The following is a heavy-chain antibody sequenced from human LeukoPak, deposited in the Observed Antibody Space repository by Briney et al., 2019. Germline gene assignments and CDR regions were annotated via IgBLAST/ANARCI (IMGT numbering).Heavy chain of an antibody. CDR3: ARHVSSSNEDY. CDR1: GYTFSNYY. V-gene: IGHV1-2*02. Sequence: ASVKVSCKASGYTFSNYYMHWVRQAPGQGLEWMGWINPSSGGTNFAQKFQGRVTMTRDTSISTAYIELHGLRSDDTAVYYCARHVSSSNEDYWGQGTLVTVSS. J-gene: IGHJ4*02. D-gene: IGHD2-8*01. CDR2: INPSSGGT.